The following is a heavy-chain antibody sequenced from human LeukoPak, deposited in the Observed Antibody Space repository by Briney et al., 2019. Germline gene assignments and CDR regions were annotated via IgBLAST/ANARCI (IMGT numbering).Heavy chain of an antibody. J-gene: IGHJ5*02. CDR2: INHSGST. CDR1: GFTVSSNY. V-gene: IGHV4-34*01. D-gene: IGHD6-13*01. Sequence: GSLRLSCAASGFTVSSNYMSWVRQPPGKGLEWIGEINHSGSTNYNPPLKSRVTISVDTSKNQFSLKLSSVTAADTAVYYCARGSYSSSWYGGFFPWGQGTLVTVSS. CDR3: ARGSYSSSWYGGFFP.